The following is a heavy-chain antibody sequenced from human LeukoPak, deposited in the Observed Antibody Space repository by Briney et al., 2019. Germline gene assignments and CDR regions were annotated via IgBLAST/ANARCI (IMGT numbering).Heavy chain of an antibody. V-gene: IGHV3-23*01. D-gene: IGHD6-13*01. J-gene: IGHJ4*02. CDR2: ISGSGGST. CDR3: AKDGPYRAAAGPRYYFDY. Sequence: GGSLRLSCAASGFTFSSYAMSWVRQAPGKGLEWVSAISGSGGSTYYADSVKGRFTISRDNSKNTLYLQMNSLRAEDTAVYYCAKDGPYRAAAGPRYYFDYWGQGTLVTVSS. CDR1: GFTFSSYA.